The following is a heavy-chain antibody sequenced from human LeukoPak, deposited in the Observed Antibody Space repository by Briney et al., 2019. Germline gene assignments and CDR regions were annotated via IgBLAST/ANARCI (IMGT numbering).Heavy chain of an antibody. D-gene: IGHD2-15*01. Sequence: GESLKISCKGSGYSFTTYWIGWVRQMSGKGLEWMGIIYPGDFDARYSPSFQGQVTISADKLINTAYLQWTSLKASDTAIYYCARVRTGGSSLDPFDIWGQGTMVSVSS. CDR2: IYPGDFDA. J-gene: IGHJ3*02. CDR1: GYSFTTYW. V-gene: IGHV5-51*01. CDR3: ARVRTGGSSLDPFDI.